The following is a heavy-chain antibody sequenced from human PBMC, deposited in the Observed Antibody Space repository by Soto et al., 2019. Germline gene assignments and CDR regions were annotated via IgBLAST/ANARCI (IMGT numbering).Heavy chain of an antibody. CDR3: TTYRGYNNAWDAFDI. V-gene: IGHV3-15*07. D-gene: IGHD5-18*01. J-gene: IGHJ3*02. Sequence: GGSLRLSCAVSGFIFTNACMNWARQAPGKGLEWVGRIKSKSDGGTADYAAPMKGRFTISRDDSKDTLYLQVNSLQTEDTAVYYCTTYRGYNNAWDAFDIWGQGSMVTVSS. CDR1: GFIFTNAC. CDR2: IKSKSDGGTA.